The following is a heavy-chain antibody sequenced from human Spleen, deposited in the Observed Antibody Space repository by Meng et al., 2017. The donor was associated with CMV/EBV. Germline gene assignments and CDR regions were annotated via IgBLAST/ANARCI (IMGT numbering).Heavy chain of an antibody. CDR1: GFTFDDYV. J-gene: IGHJ4*02. D-gene: IGHD6-6*01. CDR2: ITWAGDST. CDR3: AKDSRGSSSGYYFDY. V-gene: IGHV3-43D*03. Sequence: LSLTCAASGFTFDDYVMHWVRQPPGKGLEWVSLITWAGDSTDYADSVKGRFTISRDNRRNSLFLQMNSLRAEDTALYFCAKDSRGSSSGYYFDYWGQGTLVTVSS.